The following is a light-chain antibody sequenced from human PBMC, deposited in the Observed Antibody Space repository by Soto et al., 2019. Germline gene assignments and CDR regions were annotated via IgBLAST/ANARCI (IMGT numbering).Light chain of an antibody. CDR3: QHYSFYSRT. J-gene: IGKJ1*01. V-gene: IGKV3-15*01. Sequence: EIVMTQSPATLSVSPGERATLSCRASQSVSSNLAWYQQKPGQAPRLLIYHASTRATGIPARFSGSGSGTEFTLTISSLQSDDFATYYCQHYSFYSRTFGQGTKVEVK. CDR2: HAS. CDR1: QSVSSN.